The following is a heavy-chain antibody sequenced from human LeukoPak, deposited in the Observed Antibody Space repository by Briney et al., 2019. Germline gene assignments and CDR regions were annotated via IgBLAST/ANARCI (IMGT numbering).Heavy chain of an antibody. CDR2: IYYSGTT. J-gene: IGHJ5*02. Sequence: SETLSLTCTVSGGSVSSVGYYWSWIRQPPGKGLEWIGYIYYSGTTNYNPSLKSRVTISVDTSKNQFSLKLSSVTAADTAVYYCARDAFTRYDFWSGQSNWFDPWGQGTLVTVSS. D-gene: IGHD3-3*01. V-gene: IGHV4-61*08. CDR3: ARDAFTRYDFWSGQSNWFDP. CDR1: GGSVSSVGYY.